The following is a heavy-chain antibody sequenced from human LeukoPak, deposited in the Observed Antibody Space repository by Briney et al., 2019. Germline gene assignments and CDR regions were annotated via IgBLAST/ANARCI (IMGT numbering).Heavy chain of an antibody. Sequence: AGESLRLSCAASGFTFNIYTIYWVRQAPGKGLEWVSGIRHSDGNTYYADSVKGRFTISSDKSKNILFLQMNSLRAEDTALYYCAKGQETESRLDSWGQGTLVTVSS. V-gene: IGHV3-23*01. CDR2: IRHSDGNT. CDR1: GFTFNIYT. CDR3: AKGQETESRLDS. J-gene: IGHJ4*02. D-gene: IGHD1-1*01.